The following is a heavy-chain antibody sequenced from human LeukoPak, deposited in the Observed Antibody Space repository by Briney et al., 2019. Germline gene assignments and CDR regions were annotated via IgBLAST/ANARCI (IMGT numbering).Heavy chain of an antibody. D-gene: IGHD3-22*01. CDR1: GFTFSTYA. CDR3: ARDAYYSDGSDYYSWFDP. J-gene: IGHJ5*02. CDR2: ISGSGGSA. Sequence: GGSLRLSCAASGFTFSTYAMSWVRQAPGKGLEWVSSISGSGGSADYADSVGGRFTISRDNSKNTLYLQLSSLRAEDTAVYYCARDAYYSDGSDYYSWFDPWGQGTLVTVSS. V-gene: IGHV3-23*01.